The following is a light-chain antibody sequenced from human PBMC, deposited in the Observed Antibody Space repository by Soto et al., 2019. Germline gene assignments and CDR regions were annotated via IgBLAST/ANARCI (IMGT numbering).Light chain of an antibody. CDR1: TGAVTIGHY. CDR2: DTN. Sequence: QAVVTQEPLLTVSPGGTVSLTCGSNTGAVTIGHYPYWFQQKPGQAPRTLVYDTNNRHSWTPARFSGSLLGGKAALTLSGAQPEDEADYYCLISSGGARVFGGGTKVTVL. CDR3: LISSGGARV. V-gene: IGLV7-46*01. J-gene: IGLJ3*02.